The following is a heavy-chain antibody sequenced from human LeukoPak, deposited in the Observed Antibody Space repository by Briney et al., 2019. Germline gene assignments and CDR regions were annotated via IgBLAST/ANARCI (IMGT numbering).Heavy chain of an antibody. Sequence: SETLSLSCAVYGRSFSGYYWSWVRQPPGKGLEWIGYIDSRGSTSYNPSLKSRVTISIDTSKKQFSLRLRSVAAADTAVYFCARGLSSTRRESDYWGQGTLVTVS. CDR1: GRSFSGYY. D-gene: IGHD2-2*01. CDR2: IDSRGST. CDR3: ARGLSSTRRESDY. V-gene: IGHV4-59*01. J-gene: IGHJ4*02.